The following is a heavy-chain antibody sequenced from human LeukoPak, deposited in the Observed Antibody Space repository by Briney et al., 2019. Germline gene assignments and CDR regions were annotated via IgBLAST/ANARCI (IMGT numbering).Heavy chain of an antibody. CDR1: GGSISSYY. CDR3: ARVTGYVIEDNFDY. Sequence: SETLSLTCTVSGGSISSYYWSWIRQPPGKGLEWIGYIYYSGSTNYNPSLKSRVTISVDTSKNQYSLKLRSVTAADTAVYYCARVTGYVIEDNFDYWGQGTLVTVSS. CDR2: IYYSGST. J-gene: IGHJ4*02. D-gene: IGHD2-15*01. V-gene: IGHV4-59*01.